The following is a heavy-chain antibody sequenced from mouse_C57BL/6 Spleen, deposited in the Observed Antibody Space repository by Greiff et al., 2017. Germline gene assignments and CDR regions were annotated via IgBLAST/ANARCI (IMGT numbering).Heavy chain of an antibody. D-gene: IGHD2-4*01. CDR3: VKAVTLIYCDYDEYSMDY. Sequence: EVKLMESGGGLVQPGASLRLSCAASGFTFTDYYMSWVRQPPGKAPEWLALIRNKANGYTTEYTASVKGRFTISSDNSQNILYLQMNTLRAEDSATYDSVKAVTLIYCDYDEYSMDYWGQGTSVTVSS. CDR1: GFTFTDYY. CDR2: IRNKANGYTT. V-gene: IGHV7-4*01. J-gene: IGHJ4*01.